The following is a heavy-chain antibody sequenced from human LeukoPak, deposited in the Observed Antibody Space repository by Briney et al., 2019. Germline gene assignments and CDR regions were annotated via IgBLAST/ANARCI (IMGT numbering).Heavy chain of an antibody. D-gene: IGHD3-3*01. CDR3: ARGGGITIFGVDPMAWFDP. V-gene: IGHV7-4-1*02. CDR2: INTNTGNP. CDR1: GYTFTSYA. J-gene: IGHJ5*02. Sequence: ASVKVSCKASGYTFTSYAMNWVRQAPGQGLEWMGWINTNTGNPTYAQGFTGRFVFSLDTSVSTAYLQISSLKAEDTAAYYCARGGGITIFGVDPMAWFDPWGQGTLVTVSS.